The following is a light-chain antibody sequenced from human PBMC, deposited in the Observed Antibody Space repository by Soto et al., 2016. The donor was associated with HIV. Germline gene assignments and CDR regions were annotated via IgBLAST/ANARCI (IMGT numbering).Light chain of an antibody. CDR1: NIGSKG. V-gene: IGLV3-21*02. J-gene: IGLJ1*01. Sequence: SYELTQPPSVSVAPGETARITCGGNNIGSKGVHWYQQKPGQAPILVVYDDSDRPSGIPERFSGSNSGDTATLTISRVAAGDEADYYCQVWDSSGGRGVFGTGTKGHRP. CDR2: DDS. CDR3: QVWDSSGGRGV.